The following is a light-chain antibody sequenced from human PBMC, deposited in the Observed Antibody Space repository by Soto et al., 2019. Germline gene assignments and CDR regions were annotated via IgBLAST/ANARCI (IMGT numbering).Light chain of an antibody. V-gene: IGKV1-5*03. Sequence: DIQMTQSPSTLSASVGARVTITCRASQSISSWLAWYQQKPGKAPKLLIYKASSLGSGVPSRFSGSGYGTEFTLNISSLQPGDFATYYCQQYNSYPLTFGQGTKVEIK. CDR1: QSISSW. J-gene: IGKJ1*01. CDR2: KAS. CDR3: QQYNSYPLT.